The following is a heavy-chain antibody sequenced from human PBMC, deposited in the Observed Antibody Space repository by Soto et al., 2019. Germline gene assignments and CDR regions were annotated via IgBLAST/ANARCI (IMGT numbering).Heavy chain of an antibody. D-gene: IGHD3-22*01. V-gene: IGHV1-3*01. CDR2: INAGNGNT. CDR1: GYTLASYG. CDR3: ARDPNDSSAYYQNYYYGMDV. Sequence: ASVKVSCKASGYTLASYGIHWVRQAPGQRLEWTGWINAGNGNTKYSEKFQGRVTITRDTSASTAYLELSSLRSEDTAVYYCARDPNDSSAYYQNYYYGMDVWGQGTKVTVSS. J-gene: IGHJ6*02.